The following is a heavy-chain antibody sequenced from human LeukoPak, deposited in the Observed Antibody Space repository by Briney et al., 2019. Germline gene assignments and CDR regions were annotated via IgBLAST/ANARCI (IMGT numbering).Heavy chain of an antibody. Sequence: GGSLRLSCAPSGFTFSSYWMSWVRPAPGKGLEWVANIKQDGSEKYYVDSVKGRFTISRDNAKNSLYLQMNSLRAEDTAVYYCARKAYGLDVWGKGTTVTVSS. CDR1: GFTFSSYW. V-gene: IGHV3-7*03. CDR2: IKQDGSEK. J-gene: IGHJ6*04. CDR3: ARKAYGLDV.